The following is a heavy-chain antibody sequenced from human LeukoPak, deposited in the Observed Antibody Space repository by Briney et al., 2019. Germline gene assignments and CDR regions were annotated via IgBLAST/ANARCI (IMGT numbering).Heavy chain of an antibody. V-gene: IGHV1-3*03. CDR3: ARDRPQGDYYDSSGLDY. Sequence: ASVKVSCKASGYTFTSYAMHWVRQAPGQRLEWMGWINAGNGNTKYSQEFQGRVTITRDTSASTAYMELSSLRSEDMAVYYCARDRPQGDYYDSSGLDYWGQGTLVTVSS. J-gene: IGHJ4*02. CDR1: GYTFTSYA. CDR2: INAGNGNT. D-gene: IGHD3-22*01.